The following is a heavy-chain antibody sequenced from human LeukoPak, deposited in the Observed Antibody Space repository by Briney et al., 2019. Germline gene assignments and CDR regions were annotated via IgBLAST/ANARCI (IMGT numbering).Heavy chain of an antibody. D-gene: IGHD3-3*01. CDR1: GYTFTSYD. Sequence: ASVTVSCKASGYTFTSYDINWVRQATGQGLEWMGWMNPNSGNTGYAQKFQGRVTMTRNTSISTAYMELSSLRSEDTAVYYCARETIFGFYYYYGVDVWGQGTTVTVSS. V-gene: IGHV1-8*01. CDR3: ARETIFGFYYYYGVDV. J-gene: IGHJ6*02. CDR2: MNPNSGNT.